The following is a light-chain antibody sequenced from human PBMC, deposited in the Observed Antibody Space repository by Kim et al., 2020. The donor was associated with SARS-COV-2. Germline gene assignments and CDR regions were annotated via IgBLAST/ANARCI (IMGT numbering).Light chain of an antibody. CDR1: RSFSSSY. Sequence: SPGESATLSCRASRSFSSSYLAWYQQKPGQATRLLIYGASTRATDIPDRFSGSGSGTDFTLTISSLEPEDFAVYLCQQYSASPITFGQGTRLEIK. V-gene: IGKV3-20*01. CDR3: QQYSASPIT. CDR2: GAS. J-gene: IGKJ5*01.